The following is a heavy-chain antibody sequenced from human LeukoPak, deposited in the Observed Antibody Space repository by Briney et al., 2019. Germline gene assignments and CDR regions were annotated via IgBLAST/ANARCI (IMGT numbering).Heavy chain of an antibody. Sequence: GGSLRLSCAASVFISSSYDMNWGRQAPGKGLEWVSRISSSASAIYYGDSVRGRFTIPRDNAKCSLFLQMNSLRAEVTAVYYCARAFDMWGEGTMVTVS. CDR1: VFISSSYD. CDR3: ARAFDM. CDR2: ISSSASAI. J-gene: IGHJ3*02. V-gene: IGHV3-48*03.